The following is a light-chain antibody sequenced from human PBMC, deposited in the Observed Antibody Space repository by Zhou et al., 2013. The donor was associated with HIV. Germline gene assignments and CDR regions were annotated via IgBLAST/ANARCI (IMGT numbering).Light chain of an antibody. CDR1: QSVPSNS. J-gene: IGKJ5*01. Sequence: DIVLTQSPGTLSLSPREAATLSCRASQSVPSNSLAWYQQKPGQAPRLLIYGTSSRATGIPVRFSGSGSGTDFTLTINRLEPEDFAIYYCQQYNNWPPGITFGQGTRLEI. CDR3: QQYNNWPPGIT. CDR2: GTS. V-gene: IGKV3-20*01.